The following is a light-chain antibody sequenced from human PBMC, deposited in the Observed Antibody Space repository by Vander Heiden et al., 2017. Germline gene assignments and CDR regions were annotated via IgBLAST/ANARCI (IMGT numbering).Light chain of an antibody. Sequence: DIQMTQSPSSLSASVGDRVTITCRASQSISSYLNWYQQKPGKAPKLLIYAASSLQSGVPSRFSGSGSGTDFTLTISSLQPEDFATYYCQQSYSTPRMYTFCQGTKLEIK. CDR1: QSISSY. V-gene: IGKV1-39*01. CDR3: QQSYSTPRMYT. J-gene: IGKJ2*01. CDR2: AAS.